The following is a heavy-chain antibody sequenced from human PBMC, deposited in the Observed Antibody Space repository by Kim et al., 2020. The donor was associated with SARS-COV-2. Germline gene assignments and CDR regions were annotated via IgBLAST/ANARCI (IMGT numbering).Heavy chain of an antibody. CDR3: ARARSSSHHMSPYNYGIYI. CDR1: GGSISSYY. Sequence: SETLSLTCTVSGGSISSYYWSWIRQPPGKGLEWIGYIYYSGSTNYNPSLKSRVTISVDTSKNQFSLKLSSVTAADTAVYYCARARSSSHHMSPYNYGIYISGPRTTLSISS. CDR2: IYYSGST. V-gene: IGHV4-59*13. J-gene: IGHJ6*02. D-gene: IGHD2-2*01.